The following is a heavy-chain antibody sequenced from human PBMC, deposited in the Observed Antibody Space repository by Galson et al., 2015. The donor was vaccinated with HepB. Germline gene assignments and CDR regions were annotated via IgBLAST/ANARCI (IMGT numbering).Heavy chain of an antibody. D-gene: IGHD3-9*01. J-gene: IGHJ1*01. V-gene: IGHV3-30*04. CDR2: TSYDGYNK. CDR1: EFTFSSYA. CDR3: SREVLTGSYVDIGLVT. Sequence: SLRLSCAASEFTFSSYAMHWVRQAPDKGLEWVAVTSYDGYNKYYADSVKGRFTISRDNSKNTLYLRMNSLRPEDTAVYYCSREVLTGSYVDIGLVTWGQGTLVTVSS.